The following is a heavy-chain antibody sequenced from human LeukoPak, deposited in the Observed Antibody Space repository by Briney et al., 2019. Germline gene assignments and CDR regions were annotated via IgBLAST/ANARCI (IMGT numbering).Heavy chain of an antibody. CDR3: ARVGGYNYGRNWFDS. CDR1: GYTFTSYD. Sequence: ASVTVSCKASGYTFTSYDINWVRQAPGQGLEWMGWMNPNRVNTGSTQKFQGRLTLTKNTSISTAFMELSGLRSEDTAVYFCARVGGYNYGRNWFDSWGQGTLVTVSS. V-gene: IGHV1-8*01. J-gene: IGHJ5*01. CDR2: MNPNRVNT. D-gene: IGHD5-12*01.